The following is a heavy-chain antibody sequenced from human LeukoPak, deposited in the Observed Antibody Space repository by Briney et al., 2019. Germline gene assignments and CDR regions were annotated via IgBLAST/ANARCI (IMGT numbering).Heavy chain of an antibody. J-gene: IGHJ3*02. D-gene: IGHD6-19*01. V-gene: IGHV3-23*01. CDR1: GFTFSSYA. CDR2: ISGSGDTT. CDR3: AKYSVAGWGSFDI. Sequence: GGSLRLSCAASGFTFSSYAMSWVRQAPGKGLEWVSAISGSGDTTYYADSVKGRFTISRDNSKNTLYLQVNSLRAEDTALYYCAKYSVAGWGSFDIWGQGTMVTVSS.